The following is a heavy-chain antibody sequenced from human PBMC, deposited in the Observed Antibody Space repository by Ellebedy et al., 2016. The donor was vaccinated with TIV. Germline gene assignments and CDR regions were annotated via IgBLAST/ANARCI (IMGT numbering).Heavy chain of an antibody. CDR1: GFTFSDYY. CDR3: ARGGVEMATITRYYYYYGMDV. D-gene: IGHD5-24*01. J-gene: IGHJ6*02. CDR2: ISSSGSTI. Sequence: GGSLRLSXAASGFTFSDYYMSWIRQAPGKGLEWVPYISSSGSTIYYADSVKGRFTISRDNAKNSLYLQMNSLRAEDTAVYYCARGGVEMATITRYYYYYGMDVWGQGTTVTVSS. V-gene: IGHV3-11*01.